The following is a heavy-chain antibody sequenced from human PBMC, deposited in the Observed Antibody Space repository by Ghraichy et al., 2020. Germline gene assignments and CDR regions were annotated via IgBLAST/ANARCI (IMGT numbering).Heavy chain of an antibody. CDR3: ARGDIAARPRDYYYYYMDV. J-gene: IGHJ6*03. V-gene: IGHV1-69*06. CDR1: GGTFSSYA. Sequence: SVKVSCKASGGTFSSYAISWVRQAPGQGLEWMGGIIPIFGTANYAQKFQGRVTITADKSTSTAYMELSSLRSEDTAVYYCARGDIAARPRDYYYYYMDVWGKGTTVTVSS. D-gene: IGHD6-6*01. CDR2: IIPIFGTA.